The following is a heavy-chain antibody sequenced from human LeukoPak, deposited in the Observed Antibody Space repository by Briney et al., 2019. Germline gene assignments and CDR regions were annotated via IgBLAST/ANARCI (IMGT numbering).Heavy chain of an antibody. CDR2: ISSNGGST. J-gene: IGHJ5*02. D-gene: IGHD2-15*01. CDR3: AKVGGCSGGSCYPYNWFDP. Sequence: GGSLRLSCAASGFTFSSYAMHWVRQAPGKGLEYVSAISSNGGSTYYANSVKGRFTISRDNSKNTLYLQMNSLRAEDTAVYYCAKVGGCSGGSCYPYNWFDPWGQGTLVTVSS. CDR1: GFTFSSYA. V-gene: IGHV3-64*01.